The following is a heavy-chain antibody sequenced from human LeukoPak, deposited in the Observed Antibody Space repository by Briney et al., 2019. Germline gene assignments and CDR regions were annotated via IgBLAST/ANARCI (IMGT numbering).Heavy chain of an antibody. CDR2: IYYSGST. CDR3: ASTPLVTDYYYYGMDV. D-gene: IGHD2-21*02. V-gene: IGHV4-59*08. J-gene: IGHJ6*02. Sequence: SETLSLTCTVSGGSISSHYWSWIRQPPGKGLEWIGYIYYSGSTNYNPSLKSRVTISVDTSKNQFSLKLSSVTAADTAVYYCASTPLVTDYYYYGMDVWGQGTTVTVSS. CDR1: GGSISSHY.